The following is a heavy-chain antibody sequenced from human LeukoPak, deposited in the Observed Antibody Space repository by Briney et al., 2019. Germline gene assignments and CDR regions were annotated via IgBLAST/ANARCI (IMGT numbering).Heavy chain of an antibody. Sequence: GGSLRLSCAASGFTFSSYAMSWVRQAPGKGLEWVSAISGSGGSTYYADSVKGRFTISRDNSKNTLYLQMNSLRAEDTAVYYCAKDRSITMIVVVTIYFDYWGQGTLVTVSS. CDR1: GFTFSSYA. V-gene: IGHV3-23*01. D-gene: IGHD3-22*01. CDR2: ISGSGGST. CDR3: AKDRSITMIVVVTIYFDY. J-gene: IGHJ4*02.